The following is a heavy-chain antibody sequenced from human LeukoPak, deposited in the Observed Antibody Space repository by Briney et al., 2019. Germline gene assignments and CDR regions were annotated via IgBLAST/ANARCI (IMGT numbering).Heavy chain of an antibody. CDR3: ARGPSFIAVAGTDYYYGMDV. CDR1: GGSFSGYY. V-gene: IGHV4-34*01. CDR2: INHSGST. J-gene: IGHJ6*02. D-gene: IGHD6-19*01. Sequence: SETLSLTCAVYGGSFSGYYWNWMRQPPGKGLEWIGEINHSGSTNYNPSLKSRVTISVDTSKNQFSLKLSSVTAADTAVYYCARGPSFIAVAGTDYYYGMDVWGQGTTVTVSS.